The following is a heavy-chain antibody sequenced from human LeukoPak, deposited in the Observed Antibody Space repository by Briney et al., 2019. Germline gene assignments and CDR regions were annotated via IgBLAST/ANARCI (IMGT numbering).Heavy chain of an antibody. V-gene: IGHV4-34*01. CDR2: INHSGGT. J-gene: IGHJ4*02. CDR3: ARGGRGYSYGRPFDY. CDR1: GGSFSGYY. Sequence: SETLSLTCAVYGGSFSGYYWSWIRQPPGKGLEWIGEINHSGGTNYNPSLKSRVTISVDTSKNQFSLKLSSVTAADTAVYYCARGGRGYSYGRPFDYWGQGTLVTVSS. D-gene: IGHD5-18*01.